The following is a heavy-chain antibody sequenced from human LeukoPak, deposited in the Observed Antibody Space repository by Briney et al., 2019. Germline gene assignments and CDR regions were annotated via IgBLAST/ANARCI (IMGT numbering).Heavy chain of an antibody. D-gene: IGHD3-16*01. Sequence: PGGSLRLSCAASGFTFSNAWMSWVRQAPGKGLEWVGRIKSKTDGGTTDYAAPVRGRFTISRDDSKNTLYLQMNSLKTEDTAVYYCTTESPKHMITFGGVIVLWGQGTLVTVSS. CDR2: IKSKTDGGTT. J-gene: IGHJ5*02. CDR1: GFTFSNAW. CDR3: TTESPKHMITFGGVIVL. V-gene: IGHV3-15*01.